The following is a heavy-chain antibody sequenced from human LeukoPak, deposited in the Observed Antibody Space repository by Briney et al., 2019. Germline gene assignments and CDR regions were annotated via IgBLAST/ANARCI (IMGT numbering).Heavy chain of an antibody. D-gene: IGHD2-2*02. V-gene: IGHV4-30-4*01. CDR1: GGSTSSGNFY. CDR2: IYYSGST. CDR3: AREHCSSSNCYKAFDI. J-gene: IGHJ3*02. Sequence: SETLSLTCSVSGGSTSSGNFYWSWIRQTPGKGLEWIGYIYYSGSTYYNPSLKSRAAISIDTSKNQFSLKLSSVTAADTAVYYCAREHCSSSNCYKAFDIWGQGTMVTVSS.